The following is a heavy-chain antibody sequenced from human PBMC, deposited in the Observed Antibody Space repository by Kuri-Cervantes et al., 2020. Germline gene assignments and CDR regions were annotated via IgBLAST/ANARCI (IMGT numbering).Heavy chain of an antibody. V-gene: IGHV3-30*04. CDR2: ISYDGSDR. D-gene: IGHD3-10*01. Sequence: GGSLRLSCAASGFTFRTYAIHWVRQSPGKGLEWVAVISYDGSDRYYADSVKGRFTISRDNSKNTLYLQMDSLRAEYTAVYYCTRDRSYFERAPRHFEYWGQGTLVTVSS. CDR3: TRDRSYFERAPRHFEY. CDR1: GFTFRTYA. J-gene: IGHJ4*02.